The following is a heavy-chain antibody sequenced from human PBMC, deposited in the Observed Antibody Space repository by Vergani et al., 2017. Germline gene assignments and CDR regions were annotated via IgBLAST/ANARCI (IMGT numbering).Heavy chain of an antibody. D-gene: IGHD6-25*01. CDR2: INPSGGST. Sequence: VQLVQSGAEVKKPGATVKISCKVSGYTFTDYYIHWVRQAPGQGLEWMGIINPSGGSTSYAQKFQGRVTMTRDTSTSTVYMELSSLRAEDTAVYYCARWLTSANYVDYWGQGTLVTVSS. CDR1: GYTFTDYY. CDR3: ARWLTSANYVDY. J-gene: IGHJ4*02. V-gene: IGHV1-46*01.